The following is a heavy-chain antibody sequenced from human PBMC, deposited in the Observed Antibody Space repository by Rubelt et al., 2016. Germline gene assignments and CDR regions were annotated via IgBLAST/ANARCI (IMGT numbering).Heavy chain of an antibody. J-gene: IGHJ4*02. CDR3: ARDPLPVRGVIMTPTH. V-gene: IGHV1-69*04. CDR1: GGTFSSYA. D-gene: IGHD3-10*01. CDR2: IIPILGIA. Sequence: QVQLVQSGAEVKKPGSSVKVSCKASGGTFSSYAISWVRQAPGQGLEWMGRIIPILGIANYAQKFQGRVPITADKSTSTAYMELWSLRSDDTAVYYCARDPLPVRGVIMTPTHWGQGTLVTVSS.